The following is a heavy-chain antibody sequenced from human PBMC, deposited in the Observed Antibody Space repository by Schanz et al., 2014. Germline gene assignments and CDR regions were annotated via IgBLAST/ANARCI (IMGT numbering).Heavy chain of an antibody. V-gene: IGHV3-23*04. J-gene: IGHJ4*02. CDR1: AFALNNYD. D-gene: IGHD3-3*01. Sequence: EVQLVESGGGLIQPGGSLRLSCAASAFALNNYDMTWVRQAPGKGLEWVSCIRGSGGSTLYVDSVKGRFTISRDNSDNTLYLQMNNLRAEDTAVYYCARGSGTFDSWGQGTLVTVSS. CDR2: IRGSGGST. CDR3: ARGSGTFDS.